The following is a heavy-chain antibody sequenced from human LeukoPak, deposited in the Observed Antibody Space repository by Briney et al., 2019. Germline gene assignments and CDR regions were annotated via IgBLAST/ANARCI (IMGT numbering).Heavy chain of an antibody. J-gene: IGHJ5*02. V-gene: IGHV4-34*01. Sequence: SETLSLTCAVYGGSFSGYYWNWFRQSPGRGLEWIGEINHSGSTNYNPSLKSRGTISLDTSKNQFSLELSSVTAADTAVYYCARERLAMVRGVIPKEAWGWFDPWGQGTLVTVSS. CDR3: ARERLAMVRGVIPKEAWGWFDP. CDR1: GGSFSGYY. CDR2: INHSGST. D-gene: IGHD3-10*01.